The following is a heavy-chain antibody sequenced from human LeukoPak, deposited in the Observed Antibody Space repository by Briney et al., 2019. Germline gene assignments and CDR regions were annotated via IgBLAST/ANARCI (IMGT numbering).Heavy chain of an antibody. V-gene: IGHV3-74*01. J-gene: IGHJ4*02. Sequence: PGGSLRLSCTASGVTFSNYWMHWVRQSPGKGLVWVSRINSDGRTTNYADSVKGRFSISRDNAKNTLYLQMNSLRAEDTAVYYCAKGQEAYYYDSSGYSGHFDYWGQGTLVTVSS. CDR2: INSDGRTT. CDR1: GVTFSNYW. CDR3: AKGQEAYYYDSSGYSGHFDY. D-gene: IGHD3-22*01.